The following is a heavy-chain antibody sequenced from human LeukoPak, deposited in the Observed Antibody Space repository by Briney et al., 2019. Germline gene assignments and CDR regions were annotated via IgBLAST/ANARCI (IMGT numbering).Heavy chain of an antibody. CDR3: ARVWYQLLAGWFDP. J-gene: IGHJ5*02. V-gene: IGHV4-30-4*08. Sequence: PSETLSLTCTVSGGSISSGDYYWSWICQPPGKGLEWIGYIYYNGSTYYNPSLKSRVTISVDTSKNQFSLKLSSVTAADTAVYYCARVWYQLLAGWFDPWGQGTLVTVSS. CDR1: GGSISSGDYY. CDR2: IYYNGST. D-gene: IGHD2-2*01.